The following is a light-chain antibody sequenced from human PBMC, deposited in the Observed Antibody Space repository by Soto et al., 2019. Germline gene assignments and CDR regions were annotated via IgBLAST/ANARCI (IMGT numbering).Light chain of an antibody. CDR2: RAS. CDR1: QGITSW. Sequence: DIQMTQSPSSVSASVGDRVTITCRASQGITSWLAWYQQKPGKAPKLLIYRASNLQSGVPSRFSGSGSGTDFTLTISGLQPADFATYYCQQTATFPLTCGGGTKVESK. J-gene: IGKJ4*01. V-gene: IGKV1-12*01. CDR3: QQTATFPLT.